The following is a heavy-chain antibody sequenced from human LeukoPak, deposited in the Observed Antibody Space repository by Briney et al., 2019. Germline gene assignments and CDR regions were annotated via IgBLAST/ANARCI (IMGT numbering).Heavy chain of an antibody. D-gene: IGHD6-6*01. CDR3: ARDPPKGSSSSGY. V-gene: IGHV3-53*01. CDR2: IYSGGST. CDR1: GFTVSSNY. J-gene: IGHJ4*02. Sequence: PGGSLRLSCAASGFTVSSNYMSWVRQAPGKGLEWVSVIYSGGSTYYADSEKGRFTISRDNSKNTLYLQMNSLRAEDTAVYYCARDPPKGSSSSGYWGQGTLVTVSS.